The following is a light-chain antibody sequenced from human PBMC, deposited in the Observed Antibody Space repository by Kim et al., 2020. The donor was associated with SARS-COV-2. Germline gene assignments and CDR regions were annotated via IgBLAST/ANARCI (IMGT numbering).Light chain of an antibody. V-gene: IGLV1-51*01. Sequence: QSVLTQPPSVSAAPGQKVTISCSGSSSNIGQNYVSWYQQFPGTAPKLLIYDNNKRHSGIPDRFSGSKSGTSATLGITGLQTGDEADYYCGTWDSSLNGLVFGGGTQLTVL. CDR1: SSNIGQNY. CDR2: DNN. J-gene: IGLJ2*01. CDR3: GTWDSSLNGLV.